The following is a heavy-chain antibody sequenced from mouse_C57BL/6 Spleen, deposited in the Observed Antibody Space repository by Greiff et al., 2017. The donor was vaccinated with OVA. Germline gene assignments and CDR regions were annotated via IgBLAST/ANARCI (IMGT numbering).Heavy chain of an antibody. CDR3: ARRDYYYGKGYFDV. V-gene: IGHV1-42*01. CDR2: INPSTGGT. Sequence: VQLKESGPELVKPGASVKISCKASGYSFTGYYMNWVKQSPEKSLEWIGEINPSTGGTTYNQKFKAKATLTVDKSSSTAYMQLKSLTSEDSAVYYCARRDYYYGKGYFDVWGTGTTVTVSS. CDR1: GYSFTGYY. D-gene: IGHD1-1*01. J-gene: IGHJ1*03.